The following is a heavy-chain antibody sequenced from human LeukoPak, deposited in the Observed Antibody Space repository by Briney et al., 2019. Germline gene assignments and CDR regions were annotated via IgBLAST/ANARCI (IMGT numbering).Heavy chain of an antibody. J-gene: IGHJ4*02. CDR3: AKEEDSGWFDY. V-gene: IGHV3-21*04. D-gene: IGHD6-19*01. CDR1: GFTFSKNC. CDR2: ISTSGSYI. Sequence: GGSLRLPCAASGFTFSKNCMNWVRQAPGKGLEWVSSISTSGSYIYYADSVKGRFTISRDNAKKSLYLQMNSLRAEDTAVYYCAKEEDSGWFDYWGQGTLVTVSS.